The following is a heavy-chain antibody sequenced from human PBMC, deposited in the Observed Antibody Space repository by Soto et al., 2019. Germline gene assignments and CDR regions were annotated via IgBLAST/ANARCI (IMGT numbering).Heavy chain of an antibody. V-gene: IGHV4-34*01. CDR2: INQSGST. J-gene: IGHJ4*02. CDR1: GGSFSGYY. CDR3: ARGLTTVVTQRYLDY. D-gene: IGHD4-17*01. Sequence: SETLSLTCAVYGGSFSGYYWSWIRQPPGKGLEWIGEINQSGSTKYNPSLKSRVTISVDTSKNQFSLKLSSVTAADTAVYYCARGLTTVVTQRYLDYWGQETLVTVSS.